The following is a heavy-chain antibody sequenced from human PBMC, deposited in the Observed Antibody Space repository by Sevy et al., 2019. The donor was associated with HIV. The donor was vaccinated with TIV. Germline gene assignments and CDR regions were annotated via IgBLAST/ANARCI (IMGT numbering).Heavy chain of an antibody. J-gene: IGHJ3*02. CDR1: GFTFDDYA. D-gene: IGHD3-22*01. V-gene: IGHV3-20*01. Sequence: GGSLRLSCAASGFTFDDYAMRWVRQAPGKGLEWVSSINWKAGNTGYADSVKGRFTISRDSAKKSLYLQMNSLRVEDTALYHCARNTYYFDTTGYGAFDMWGQGTMVTVSS. CDR2: INWKAGNT. CDR3: ARNTYYFDTTGYGAFDM.